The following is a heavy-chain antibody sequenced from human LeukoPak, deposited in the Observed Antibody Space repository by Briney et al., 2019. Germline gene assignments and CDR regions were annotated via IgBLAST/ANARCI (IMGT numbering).Heavy chain of an antibody. D-gene: IGHD6-13*01. CDR2: ISGSGGST. J-gene: IGHJ5*02. Sequence: GGSLRLSCAASGFTFSSYAMSWVRQAPGKGLEWVSAISGSGGSTYYADSVKGRFTVSRDNSKNTLYLQMNSLRAEDTAVYYCAKDGSSSWYGHDNWFDPWGQGTLVTVSS. CDR1: GFTFSSYA. CDR3: AKDGSSSWYGHDNWFDP. V-gene: IGHV3-23*01.